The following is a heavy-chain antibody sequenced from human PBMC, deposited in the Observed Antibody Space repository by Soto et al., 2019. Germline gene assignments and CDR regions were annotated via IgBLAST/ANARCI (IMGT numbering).Heavy chain of an antibody. J-gene: IGHJ6*03. Sequence: EVQLVESGGGLVKPGGSPRLSCAASGFTFSSYSMNWVRQAPGKGREGVSSISSSSSYIYYADSVKGRFTISRDNAKNSLYLQMNSLRAEDTAVYYCATVPAVTYYYYYMDVWGKGTTVTVSS. CDR2: ISSSSSYI. CDR3: ATVPAVTYYYYYMDV. CDR1: GFTFSSYS. D-gene: IGHD2-2*01. V-gene: IGHV3-21*01.